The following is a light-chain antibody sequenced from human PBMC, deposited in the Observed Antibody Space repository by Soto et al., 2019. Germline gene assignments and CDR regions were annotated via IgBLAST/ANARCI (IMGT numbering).Light chain of an antibody. CDR3: QQRSDWPLT. Sequence: DIQMTPSPSSLSASVVDRVTITCQASQDISNYLNWYQQTPGKAPKLLIYDASNLETGVPSRFSGSGSGTDFTFTISSLEPEDFAVYYCQQRSDWPLTFGQGTRLEIK. J-gene: IGKJ5*01. CDR2: DAS. CDR1: QDISNY. V-gene: IGKV1-33*01.